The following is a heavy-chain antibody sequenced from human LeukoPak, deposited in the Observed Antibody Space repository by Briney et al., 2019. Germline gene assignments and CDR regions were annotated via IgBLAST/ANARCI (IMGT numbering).Heavy chain of an antibody. J-gene: IGHJ3*01. CDR3: AKDWGYYVSGTFPHAFDL. V-gene: IGHV3-30*02. Sequence: PGGSLRLSCVASGFTFTDYGIHWVRQAPGKGLEWVSFIHYDGSNEYYADSVKGRFTVSRDSSKSTVFLQMSSLRPDDTAVYFSAKDWGYYVSGTFPHAFDLWGQGTVLTVSS. CDR1: GFTFTDYG. CDR2: IHYDGSNE. D-gene: IGHD3-10*01.